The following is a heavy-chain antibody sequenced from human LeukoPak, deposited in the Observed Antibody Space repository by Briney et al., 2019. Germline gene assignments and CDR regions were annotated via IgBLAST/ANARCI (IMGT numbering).Heavy chain of an antibody. D-gene: IGHD3-22*01. V-gene: IGHV3-23*01. CDR3: ARAFTTESHYHYYMDV. J-gene: IGHJ6*03. Sequence: GGSLRLSCAASGFTFSTYGMSWVRQAPGKGLEWVSTISGNGANTFYADSVKGRFTISRDNSKNTLFLRMNSLRAEDTAVYYCARAFTTESHYHYYMDVWGRGTTVTVSS. CDR2: ISGNGANT. CDR1: GFTFSTYG.